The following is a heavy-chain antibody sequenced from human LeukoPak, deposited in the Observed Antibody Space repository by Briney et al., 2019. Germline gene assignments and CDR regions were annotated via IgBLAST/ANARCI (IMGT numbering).Heavy chain of an antibody. V-gene: IGHV1-46*01. J-gene: IGHJ2*01. Sequence: ASVKVSCKASGHTFTSYYMHWVRQAPGQGLEWMGIINPSGGSTSYAQKFQGRVTMTRDTSTSTVYMELSSLRSEDTAVYYCARDGYYDSSGYYANLYWYFDLWGRGTLVTVSS. D-gene: IGHD3-22*01. CDR1: GHTFTSYY. CDR3: ARDGYYDSSGYYANLYWYFDL. CDR2: INPSGGST.